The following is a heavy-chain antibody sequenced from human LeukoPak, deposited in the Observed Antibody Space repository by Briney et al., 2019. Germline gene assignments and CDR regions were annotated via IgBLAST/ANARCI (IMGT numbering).Heavy chain of an antibody. V-gene: IGHV4-59*01. J-gene: IGHJ4*02. CDR1: GGSISSYY. Sequence: SETLSLTCTVSGGSISSYYWSWIRQPPGKGLEWIGYFYYSGSTNYNPSLKSRVTISVDTSKNQFSLKLSSVTAADTAVYYCARRDTSTGIDFWGRGTLVTVSS. D-gene: IGHD5-18*01. CDR2: FYYSGST. CDR3: ARRDTSTGIDF.